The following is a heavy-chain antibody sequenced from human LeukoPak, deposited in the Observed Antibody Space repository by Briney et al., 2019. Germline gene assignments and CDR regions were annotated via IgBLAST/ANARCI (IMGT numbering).Heavy chain of an antibody. CDR3: AKAHYDFWSGYPYFDY. J-gene: IGHJ4*02. Sequence: GGSLRLSCAASGFTFSSYAMSWVRQAPGKGLEWVSAISGSGGSTYYADSVKGRFTISRDNSKNTLYLQMNSLRAEDTAVYHCAKAHYDFWSGYPYFDYWGQGTLVTVSS. CDR1: GFTFSSYA. CDR2: ISGSGGST. V-gene: IGHV3-23*01. D-gene: IGHD3-3*01.